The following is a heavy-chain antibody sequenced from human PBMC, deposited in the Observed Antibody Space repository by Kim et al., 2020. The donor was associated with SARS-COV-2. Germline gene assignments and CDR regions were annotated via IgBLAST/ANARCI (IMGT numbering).Heavy chain of an antibody. J-gene: IGHJ6*03. V-gene: IGHV4-59*08. Sequence: NPSLKSRVTISVDTSKNQFSLRLNSVTAADTAVYSCARQENWGNYYYMDVWGKGTTVTVSS. CDR3: ARQENWGNYYYMDV. D-gene: IGHD7-27*01.